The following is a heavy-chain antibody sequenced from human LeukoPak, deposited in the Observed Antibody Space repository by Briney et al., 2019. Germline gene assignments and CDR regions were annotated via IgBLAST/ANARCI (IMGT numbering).Heavy chain of an antibody. CDR3: AKDISGGEGPFDY. D-gene: IGHD5-12*01. V-gene: IGHV3-43D*03. CDR2: ISWDGGST. J-gene: IGHJ4*02. Sequence: GGSLRLSCAASGFTFDDYAMHWVRQAPGKGLEWVSLISWDGGSTYYADSVKGRFTTSRDNSKNSLYLQMNSLRAEDTALYYCAKDISGGEGPFDYWGQGTLVTVSS. CDR1: GFTFDDYA.